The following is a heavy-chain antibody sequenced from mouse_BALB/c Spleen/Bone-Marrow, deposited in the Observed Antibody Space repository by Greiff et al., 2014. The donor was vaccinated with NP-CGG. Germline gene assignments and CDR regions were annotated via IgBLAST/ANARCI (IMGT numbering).Heavy chain of an antibody. CDR2: IDPANGNS. V-gene: IGHV14-3*02. Sequence: EVQLQQSGAELVKPGASVKLSCTASGFNIKDTYMHWVKQRPEQGLEWIGRIDPANGNSKYDPKFQGKATITADTSSNTAYLQLSSLTSEDTAVYYCAFITTVVEYYFDHWGQGTTLTVSS. CDR3: AFITTVVEYYFDH. CDR1: GFNIKDTY. J-gene: IGHJ2*01. D-gene: IGHD1-1*01.